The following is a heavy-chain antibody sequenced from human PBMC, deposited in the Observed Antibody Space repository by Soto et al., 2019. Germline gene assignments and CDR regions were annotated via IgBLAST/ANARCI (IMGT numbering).Heavy chain of an antibody. D-gene: IGHD2-21*01. J-gene: IGHJ4*02. CDR3: AREQYHIPGKRTVS. Sequence: PSETLSLTCTVSGGSICGDYYWNWIRQAPGQGLEWIGYVYHPGSTYHNPSLKSRGSISGDTSNNQFSLKLSSVTAADTAVYFCAREQYHIPGKRTVSWGPGIPVTVS. V-gene: IGHV4-30-4*01. CDR2: VYHPGST. CDR1: GGSICGDYY.